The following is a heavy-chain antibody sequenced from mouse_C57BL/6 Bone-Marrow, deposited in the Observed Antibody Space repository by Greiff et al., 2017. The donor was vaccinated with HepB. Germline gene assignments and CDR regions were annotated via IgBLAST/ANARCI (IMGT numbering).Heavy chain of an antibody. CDR2: ISSGGSYT. J-gene: IGHJ1*03. D-gene: IGHD1-1*01. CDR1: GFTFSSYG. Sequence: EVKLQESGGDLVKPGGSLKLSCAASGFTFSSYGMSWVRQTPDKRLEWVATISSGGSYTYYPDSVKGRFTISRDNAKNTLYLQMSSLKSEDTAMYYCARWSLHYGSSFYWYFDVWGTGTTVTVSS. V-gene: IGHV5-6*01. CDR3: ARWSLHYGSSFYWYFDV.